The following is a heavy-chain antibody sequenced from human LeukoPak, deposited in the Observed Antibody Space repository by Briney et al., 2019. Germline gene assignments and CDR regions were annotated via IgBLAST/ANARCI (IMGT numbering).Heavy chain of an antibody. V-gene: IGHV1-69*04. D-gene: IGHD1-26*01. CDR1: GYTFTSYA. Sequence: SVKVSCKASGYTFTSYAISWVRQAPGQGLEWMGRIIPILGIANYAQKFQGRATITADKSTSTAYMELSSLRSEDTAVYYCARDREWEPFDYWGQGTLVTVSS. CDR2: IIPILGIA. J-gene: IGHJ4*02. CDR3: ARDREWEPFDY.